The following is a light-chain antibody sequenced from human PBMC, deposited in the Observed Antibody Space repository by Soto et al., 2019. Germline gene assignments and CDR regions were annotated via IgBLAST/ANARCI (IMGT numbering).Light chain of an antibody. Sequence: QSALTQPRSVSGSPGQSGTISCIGTSSDFGGYDYVSWYQQHPGKAPKLMIYDVSRRPSGVPDRFSGSKFGNTASLTISGLQAEDEADYYCCSYAGTYTLIFGTGTKLTVL. CDR2: DVS. V-gene: IGLV2-11*01. J-gene: IGLJ1*01. CDR1: SSDFGGYDY. CDR3: CSYAGTYTLI.